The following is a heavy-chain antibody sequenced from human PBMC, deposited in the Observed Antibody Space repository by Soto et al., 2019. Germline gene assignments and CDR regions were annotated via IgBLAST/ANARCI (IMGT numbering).Heavy chain of an antibody. Sequence: EVQLLESGAGLVQPGGSLRLSGAASGFTFTNYAMNWVRYSPGKGLEWVASVIGTGIDTYHAASVKGRFTISRDNSRNTMYLEMNRLRAEDTAMYHCAKATRGQCIGAHCYAFDFWGQGILVTVS. CDR3: AKATRGQCIGAHCYAFDF. CDR1: GFTFTNYA. CDR2: VIGTGIDT. J-gene: IGHJ4*02. D-gene: IGHD2-15*01. V-gene: IGHV3-23*01.